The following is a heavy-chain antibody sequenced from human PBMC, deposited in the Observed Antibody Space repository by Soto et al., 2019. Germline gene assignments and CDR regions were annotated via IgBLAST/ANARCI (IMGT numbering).Heavy chain of an antibody. CDR3: ARDLSGWSPNDAFDI. V-gene: IGHV1-18*01. CDR2: ISAYNGNT. J-gene: IGHJ3*02. D-gene: IGHD6-19*01. CDR1: GYTFTSYG. Sequence: GAAVNVSCKASGYTFTSYGISLVRQAPGQGLEWMGWISAYNGNTNYAQTLQGRVTMTTDTSPSTAYMELRSLRSDDTAVYSCARDLSGWSPNDAFDIWGQGTMVTVSS.